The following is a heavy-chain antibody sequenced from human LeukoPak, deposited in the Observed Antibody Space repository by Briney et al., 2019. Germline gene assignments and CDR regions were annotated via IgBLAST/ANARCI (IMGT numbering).Heavy chain of an antibody. CDR3: ATSSSWSYYYALDV. CDR1: GFTVSSNY. J-gene: IGHJ6*02. Sequence: PGGSLRLSCAASGFTVSSNYMNWVRQAPGRGPEWISYISGSSSTIKYADSVKGQFTISRDNAKNSLYLQMNSLRAEDTAVYYCATSSSWSYYYALDVWGQGTTVTVSS. V-gene: IGHV3-48*01. D-gene: IGHD6-13*01. CDR2: ISGSSSTI.